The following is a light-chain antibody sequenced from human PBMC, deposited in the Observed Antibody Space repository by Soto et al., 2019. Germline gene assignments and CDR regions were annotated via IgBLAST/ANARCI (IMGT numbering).Light chain of an antibody. V-gene: IGLV1-44*01. J-gene: IGLJ2*01. CDR1: SSNIGSKT. CDR3: AAWDDSLNGVV. CDR2: SNN. Sequence: QSVLTQPPSASGTPGQRVTISCSGSSSNIGSKTVNWYQQLPGTAPKLLIYSNNQRPSGVPDRFSVSKSGTSASLAISGLQSEDEADYYCAAWDDSLNGVVFGGGTKLTVL.